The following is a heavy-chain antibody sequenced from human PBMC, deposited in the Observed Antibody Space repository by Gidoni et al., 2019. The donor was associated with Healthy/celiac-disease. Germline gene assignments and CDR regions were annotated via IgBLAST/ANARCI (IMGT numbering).Heavy chain of an antibody. D-gene: IGHD2-15*01. Sequence: QVQLVESGGGVVQPGRSLRLSCAASGFTFSSYAMHWVRQAPGKGLEWVAVISYDGSNKYYADSVKGRFTISRDNSKNTLYLQMNSLRAEDTAVYYCASGSGTYDYWGQGTLVTVSS. J-gene: IGHJ4*02. V-gene: IGHV3-30-3*01. CDR1: GFTFSSYA. CDR3: ASGSGTYDY. CDR2: ISYDGSNK.